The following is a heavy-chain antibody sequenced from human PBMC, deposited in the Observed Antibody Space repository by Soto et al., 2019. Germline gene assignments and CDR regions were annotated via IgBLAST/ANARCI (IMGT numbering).Heavy chain of an antibody. CDR1: GFTFDDYV. V-gene: IGHV3-9*01. Sequence: EVQLVESGGGLVQPGRSLRLSCAASGFTFDDYVVHWVRQVPGKGLEWVSGIDWNSGAIGYADSVKGRFIISRDSAKNSLFLQMNSLRAEDTALYYCAKDIGYCSNTRCDYGMDVWGQGTTVTVSS. CDR2: IDWNSGAI. J-gene: IGHJ6*02. CDR3: AKDIGYCSNTRCDYGMDV. D-gene: IGHD2-2*03.